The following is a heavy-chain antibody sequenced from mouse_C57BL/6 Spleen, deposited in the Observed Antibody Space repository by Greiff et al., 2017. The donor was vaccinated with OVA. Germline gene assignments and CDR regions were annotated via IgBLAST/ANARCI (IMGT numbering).Heavy chain of an antibody. Sequence: QVQLQQSGPELVKPGASVKISCKASGYAFSSSWMNWVKQRPGKGLEWIGRIYPGDGDTNYNGKFKGKATLTADKSSSTAYMQLSSLTSEDSAVYFCARWGITTVVEEGYFDVWGTGTTVTVSS. J-gene: IGHJ1*03. V-gene: IGHV1-82*01. D-gene: IGHD1-1*01. CDR3: ARWGITTVVEEGYFDV. CDR1: GYAFSSSW. CDR2: IYPGDGDT.